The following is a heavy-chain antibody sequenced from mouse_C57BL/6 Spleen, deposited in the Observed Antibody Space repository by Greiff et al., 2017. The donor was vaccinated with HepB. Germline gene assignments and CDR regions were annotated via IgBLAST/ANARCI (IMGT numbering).Heavy chain of an antibody. Sequence: DVKLVESGGGLVKPGGSLKLSCAASGFTFSDYGMHWVRQAPEKGLEWVAYISSGSSTIYYADTVKGRFTISRDNAKNTLFLQMTSLRSEDTAMYYCARNYGSSYAWFAYWGQGTLVTVSA. CDR2: ISSGSSTI. D-gene: IGHD1-1*01. V-gene: IGHV5-17*01. CDR1: GFTFSDYG. J-gene: IGHJ3*01. CDR3: ARNYGSSYAWFAY.